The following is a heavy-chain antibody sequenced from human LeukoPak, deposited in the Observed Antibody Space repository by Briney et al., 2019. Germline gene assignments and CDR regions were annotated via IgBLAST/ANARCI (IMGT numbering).Heavy chain of an antibody. D-gene: IGHD4-23*01. CDR1: GFTFSSYG. CDR2: ISYDGSNK. J-gene: IGHJ4*02. Sequence: GGSLRLSCAASGFTFSSYGMHWVRQAPGKGLEWVAVISYDGSNKYYADSVKGRFTISRDNSKNTLYLQMNSLRAEDTAVYYCAKDRRVVTLFYYFDYWGQGTRVTVSS. CDR3: AKDRRVVTLFYYFDY. V-gene: IGHV3-30*18.